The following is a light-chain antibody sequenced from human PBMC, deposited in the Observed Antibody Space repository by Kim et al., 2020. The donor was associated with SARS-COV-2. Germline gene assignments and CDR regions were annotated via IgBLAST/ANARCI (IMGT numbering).Light chain of an antibody. V-gene: IGLV3-1*01. CDR1: KLGDKY. Sequence: VSPGQTASITCSGDKLGDKYACWYQQKPGQSPVLVIYQDSKRPSGIPERFSGSNSGNTATLTISRTQAMDEADYYCQAWDSSIHVFGTGTKVTVL. CDR3: QAWDSSIHV. CDR2: QDS. J-gene: IGLJ1*01.